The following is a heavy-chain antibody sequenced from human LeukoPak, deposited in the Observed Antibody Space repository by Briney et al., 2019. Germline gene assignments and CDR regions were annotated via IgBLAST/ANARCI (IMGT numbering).Heavy chain of an antibody. D-gene: IGHD5-12*01. V-gene: IGHV1-69*13. J-gene: IGHJ4*02. Sequence: GASVKVSCKASGGTFSSYAISWVRQAPGQGLEWMGGIIPIFGTANYAQKFQGRATITADESTSTAYMELSSLRSEDTAVYYCAREGDIVATTLFDYWGQGTLVTVSS. CDR3: AREGDIVATTLFDY. CDR1: GGTFSSYA. CDR2: IIPIFGTA.